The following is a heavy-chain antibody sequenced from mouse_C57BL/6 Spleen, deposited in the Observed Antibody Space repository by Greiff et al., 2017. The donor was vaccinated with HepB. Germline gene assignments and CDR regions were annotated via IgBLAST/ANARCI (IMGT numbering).Heavy chain of an antibody. CDR3: ARSYDQRYFDV. CDR2: ISYDGSN. D-gene: IGHD2-3*01. V-gene: IGHV3-6*01. J-gene: IGHJ1*03. Sequence: EVKLEESGPGLVKPSQSLSLTCSVTGYSITSGYYWNWIRQFPGNKLEWMGYISYDGSNNYNPSLKNRISITRDTSKNQFFLKLNSVTTEDTATYYCARSYDQRYFDVWGTGTTVTVSS. CDR1: GYSITSGYY.